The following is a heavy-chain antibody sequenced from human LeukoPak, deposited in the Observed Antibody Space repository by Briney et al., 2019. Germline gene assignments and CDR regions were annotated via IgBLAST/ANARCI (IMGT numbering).Heavy chain of an antibody. CDR2: IYDSGST. CDR3: ATEGRWSGFDY. V-gene: IGHV4-61*01. J-gene: IGHJ4*02. D-gene: IGHD1-1*01. Sequence: KASETLSLTCTVSGGSISSNTYFWSWIRQPPGKGLEWIGYIYDSGSTNYNPSLKSRVTISIDTSKNQFSLKVSSVTTADTAVYYCATEGRWSGFDYWGQGILVAVSS. CDR1: GGSISSNTYF.